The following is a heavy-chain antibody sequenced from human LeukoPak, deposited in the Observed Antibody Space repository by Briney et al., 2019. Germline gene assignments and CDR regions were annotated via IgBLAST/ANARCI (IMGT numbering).Heavy chain of an antibody. CDR2: IGTAGDT. D-gene: IGHD4-17*01. Sequence: GGSLRLSCAAYGFHLSSYDMDWVRQATGKGLEWVSAIGTAGDTYYPGSVKGRFTISREKAKNSLYLQMNSLGAGDAAVYYCARCYGDFGPYFDYWGQGTLVTVSS. CDR3: ARCYGDFGPYFDY. CDR1: GFHLSSYD. V-gene: IGHV3-13*01. J-gene: IGHJ4*02.